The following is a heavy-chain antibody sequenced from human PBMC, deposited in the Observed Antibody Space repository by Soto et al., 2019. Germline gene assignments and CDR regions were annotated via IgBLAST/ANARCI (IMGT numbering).Heavy chain of an antibody. J-gene: IGHJ5*02. CDR3: ARVKGSGYHNWFDP. CDR1: GYTFSSYY. CDR2: INPSGST. Sequence: ASVKVSCKASGYTFSSYYMHWVRQAPGQGLEWMGIINPSGSTSYAQKFQGRVPMTTDTSTSTAYMELRSLRSDDTAVYYCARVKGSGYHNWFDPWGQGTLVTVSS. D-gene: IGHD3-22*01. V-gene: IGHV1-46*01.